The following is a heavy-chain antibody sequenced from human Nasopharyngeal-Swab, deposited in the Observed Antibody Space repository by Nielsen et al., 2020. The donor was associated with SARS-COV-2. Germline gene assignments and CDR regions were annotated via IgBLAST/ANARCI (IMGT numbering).Heavy chain of an antibody. CDR1: GYTFTSYG. Sequence: ASVKVSCKTSGYTFTSYGISWVRQAPGQGLEWMGSISVHNGYTNYPQKLQGRVTMTTDTSTTTAYMELRSLRSADTAVYYCARDSIAFGGPEGDYWGQGTLGTVSS. D-gene: IGHD3-16*01. J-gene: IGHJ4*02. V-gene: IGHV1-18*01. CDR2: ISVHNGYT. CDR3: ARDSIAFGGPEGDY.